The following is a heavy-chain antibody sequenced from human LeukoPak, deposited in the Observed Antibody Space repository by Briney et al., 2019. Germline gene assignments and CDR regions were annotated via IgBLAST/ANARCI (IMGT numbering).Heavy chain of an antibody. V-gene: IGHV3-48*03. CDR2: ISSSGNTI. D-gene: IGHD5-18*01. CDR3: GRVALDTSMIHY. J-gene: IGHJ4*02. CDR1: GFTVSDYE. Sequence: GGSLRLSCAASGFTVSDYEMNWVRQAPGKGLEWVSYISSSGNTIFYADSVKGRFTISRDDAKNSLYLQMNSLRVEDTAVYYCGRVALDTSMIHYWGQGTLVTVSS.